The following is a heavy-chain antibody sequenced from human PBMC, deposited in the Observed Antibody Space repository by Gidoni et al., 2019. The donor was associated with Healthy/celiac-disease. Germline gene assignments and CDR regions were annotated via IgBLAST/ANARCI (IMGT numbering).Heavy chain of an antibody. CDR2: ISAYNGNT. Sequence: QVQLVHSGAEVKKPGSSVKVSCKASGYTFTSYGISWVRQAPGHGLEWMGWISAYNGNTNYAQKLQGRVTMTTDTSTSTAYMELRSLRSDDTAVYYCAREGKNVDLRGTFDYWGQGTLVTVSS. D-gene: IGHD5-12*01. V-gene: IGHV1-18*01. J-gene: IGHJ4*02. CDR3: AREGKNVDLRGTFDY. CDR1: GYTFTSYG.